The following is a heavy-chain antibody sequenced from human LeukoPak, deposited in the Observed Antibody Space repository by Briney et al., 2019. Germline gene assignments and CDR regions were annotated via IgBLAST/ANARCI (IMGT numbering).Heavy chain of an antibody. D-gene: IGHD2-2*02. Sequence: GGSLRLSCAASGFTVSSNYMSWVRQAPGKGLEWVSVIYSGGSTYYADSVKGRFTTSRDNSKNTLYLQMNSLRAEDTAVYYCAKDLYLWYFNLWGRGTLVTVSS. V-gene: IGHV3-66*01. CDR2: IYSGGST. CDR1: GFTVSSNY. J-gene: IGHJ2*01. CDR3: AKDLYLWYFNL.